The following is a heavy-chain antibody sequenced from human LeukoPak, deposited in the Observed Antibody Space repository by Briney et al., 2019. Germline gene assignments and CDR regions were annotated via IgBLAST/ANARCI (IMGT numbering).Heavy chain of an antibody. CDR3: ARGNSNPRYFDY. D-gene: IGHD4-4*01. J-gene: IGHJ4*02. V-gene: IGHV4-59*12. CDR2: IYYSGST. CDR1: GGSISSYY. Sequence: PSETLSLTCTVSGGSISSYYWSWIRQPPGKGLEWIGYIYYSGSTNYNPSLKSRVTISVDTSKNQFSLKLSSVTAADTAVYYCARGNSNPRYFDYWGQGTLVTVSS.